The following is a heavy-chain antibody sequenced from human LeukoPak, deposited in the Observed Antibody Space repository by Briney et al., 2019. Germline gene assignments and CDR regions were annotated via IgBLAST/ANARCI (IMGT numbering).Heavy chain of an antibody. CDR3: VRDQTTQQWLGPNAFDI. V-gene: IGHV4-59*01. Sequence: SETLSLTCTVSGGSISSYYWSWIRQPPGKGLEWIGYIYYSGSTNYNPSLKSRVTISVDTSKNQFSLKLSSVTAADTAVYYCVRDQTTQQWLGPNAFDIWGQGTMVTVPS. D-gene: IGHD6-19*01. CDR2: IYYSGST. CDR1: GGSISSYY. J-gene: IGHJ3*02.